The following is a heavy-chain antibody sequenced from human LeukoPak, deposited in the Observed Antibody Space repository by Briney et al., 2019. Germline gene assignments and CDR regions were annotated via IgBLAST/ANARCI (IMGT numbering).Heavy chain of an antibody. D-gene: IGHD7-27*01. CDR1: GFIFSGYT. CDR3: AKDGGLWVSAHWGDS. Sequence: SLRLSCAASGFIFSGYTMSWVRQAPGKGLEWVSTITTSDGNTYYADSVKGRFTVSRDNSKNTLYLQMNSLRAEDTAVYYCAKDGGLWVSAHWGDSWGRGTLVTVSS. CDR2: ITTSDGNT. J-gene: IGHJ4*02. V-gene: IGHV3-23*01.